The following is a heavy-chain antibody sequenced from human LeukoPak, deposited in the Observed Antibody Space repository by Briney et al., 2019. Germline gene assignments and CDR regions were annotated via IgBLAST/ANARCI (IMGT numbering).Heavy chain of an antibody. V-gene: IGHV4-4*07. CDR1: GGSLSSYY. D-gene: IGHD3-10*01. J-gene: IGHJ4*02. Sequence: PSETLSLTCTVSGGSLSSYYWSWIRQPAGKGLEWIGRIYTSGSTNYNPSLKSRVTMPVDTSKNQFSLKLSSVTATDTAVYYCARGTMVRGVNFDYWGQGTLVTVSS. CDR3: ARGTMVRGVNFDY. CDR2: IYTSGST.